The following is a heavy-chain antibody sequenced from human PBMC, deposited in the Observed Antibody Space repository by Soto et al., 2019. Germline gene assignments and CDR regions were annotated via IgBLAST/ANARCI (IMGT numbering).Heavy chain of an antibody. Sequence: GDSRKISCKGSGYSFTSYWIGWVRQMPGKGLEWMGIIYPGDSDTRYSPSFQGQVTISADKSISTAYLQWSSLKASDTAMYYCARHRTIVVVDYWGQGTLVTVSS. D-gene: IGHD3-22*01. J-gene: IGHJ4*02. CDR1: GYSFTSYW. V-gene: IGHV5-51*01. CDR2: IYPGDSDT. CDR3: ARHRTIVVVDY.